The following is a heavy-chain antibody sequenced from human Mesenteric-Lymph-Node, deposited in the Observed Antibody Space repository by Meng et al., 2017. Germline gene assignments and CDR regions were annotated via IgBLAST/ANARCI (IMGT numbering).Heavy chain of an antibody. CDR3: VWLLHYFDY. CDR1: GGTFSSYA. Sequence: QVQLGHAGAEVKKPGSTVKVSCKASGGTFSSYAISWVRQAPGQGLEWMGGIIPIFGTANYAQKFQGRVTITADKSTSTAYMELSSLRSEDTAVYYCVWLLHYFDYWGQGTLVTVSS. CDR2: IIPIFGTA. V-gene: IGHV1-69*06. D-gene: IGHD2-15*01. J-gene: IGHJ4*02.